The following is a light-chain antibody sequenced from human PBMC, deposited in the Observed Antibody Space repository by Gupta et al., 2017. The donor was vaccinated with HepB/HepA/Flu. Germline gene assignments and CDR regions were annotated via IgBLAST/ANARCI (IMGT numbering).Light chain of an antibody. CDR3: ATWDDSPWSGV. V-gene: IGLV1-44*01. CDR2: NNN. CDR1: SSNIGSNT. J-gene: IGLJ2*01. Sequence: QSVLTQPPSASGPPGQRVTIPCSGSSSNIGSNTVNWYRQLPGTAPKLLIYNNNQRPSGVPDRFSGSKSGTSASLAISGLQSEDEADYYCATWDDSPWSGVFGGGTKLTVL.